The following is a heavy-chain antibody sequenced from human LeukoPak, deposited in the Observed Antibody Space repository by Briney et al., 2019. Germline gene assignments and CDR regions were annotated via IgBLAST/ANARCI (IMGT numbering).Heavy chain of an antibody. Sequence: GGSLRLSCGASGFIFSDAWVSWVRQAPGKGLEWVGRIKTKTEGETADYGAPVEGRFIISRDDSKNTVYLQMNSLKTEDTAVYYCTTDPWLSDNWFDPWGQGTLVTVSS. D-gene: IGHD3-22*01. CDR2: IKTKTEGETA. CDR1: GFIFSDAW. CDR3: TTDPWLSDNWFDP. J-gene: IGHJ5*02. V-gene: IGHV3-15*01.